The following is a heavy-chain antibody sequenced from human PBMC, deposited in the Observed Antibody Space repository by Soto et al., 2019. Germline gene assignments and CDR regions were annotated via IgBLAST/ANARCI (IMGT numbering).Heavy chain of an antibody. D-gene: IGHD1-26*01. CDR3: AIEGAGFGQ. J-gene: IGHJ4*02. Sequence: EVKLVESGGGLVQPGGSVKLSCAASGFTFSGPSMHWVRQASGKGLEWVGRIRSKAKNYATTYSESLKGRFIISRDDSKNTTFLQMSSQRTEDTAMYYCAIEGAGFGQWGQGTLVTVSS. CDR2: IRSKAKNYAT. CDR1: GFTFSGPS. V-gene: IGHV3-73*01.